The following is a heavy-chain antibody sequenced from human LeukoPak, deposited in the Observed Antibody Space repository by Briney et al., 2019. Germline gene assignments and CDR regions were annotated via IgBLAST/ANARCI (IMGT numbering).Heavy chain of an antibody. Sequence: SETLSLTCTVSGGSISSYYWSWIRQPPGKGLEWIWYIFYSGSTNYNPSLKSRVTISVDTSKNQFSLKLSSVTAADTAVYYCAREDYYDSSGYYYGMDVWGQETTVTVSS. CDR3: AREDYYDSSGYYYGMDV. J-gene: IGHJ6*02. CDR1: GGSISSYY. CDR2: IFYSGST. D-gene: IGHD3-22*01. V-gene: IGHV4-59*01.